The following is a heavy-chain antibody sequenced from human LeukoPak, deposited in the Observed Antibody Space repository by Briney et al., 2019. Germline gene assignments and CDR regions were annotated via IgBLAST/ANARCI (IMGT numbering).Heavy chain of an antibody. CDR1: GLTFMSQG. D-gene: IGHD3-16*01. Sequence: PGGSLRLSCAASGLTFMSQGMSWVRQAPEKGLEWVSSISNDRRDTYYADSVRGRFTISRDNYDNTLYLQMNSLRAEDTAVYYCANSPGAWGYEYWGQGTLVIVSS. CDR2: ISNDRRDT. V-gene: IGHV3-23*01. CDR3: ANSPGAWGYEY. J-gene: IGHJ4*02.